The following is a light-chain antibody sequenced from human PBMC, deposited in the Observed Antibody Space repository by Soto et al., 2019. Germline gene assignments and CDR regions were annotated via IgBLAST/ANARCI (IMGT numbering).Light chain of an antibody. CDR1: QSVSSI. Sequence: EIVMTQSPATLSVSPGERATLSCRASQSVSSILAWYQQKPGQAPRLLIYGASTRATGIPARLSGSGSGTEFTLTISSLQSEDLAVYYCQQYNNWPPLTFGGGTKVEIK. CDR2: GAS. CDR3: QQYNNWPPLT. V-gene: IGKV3D-15*01. J-gene: IGKJ4*01.